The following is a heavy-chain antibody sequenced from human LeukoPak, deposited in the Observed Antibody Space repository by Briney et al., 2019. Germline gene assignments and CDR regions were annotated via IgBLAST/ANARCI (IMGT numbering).Heavy chain of an antibody. CDR3: ARISNYYDSSGTFGY. J-gene: IGHJ4*02. CDR2: IYPGDSDA. D-gene: IGHD3-22*01. Sequence: GESLKISCKGSGYSFTSYWIGWVRQMPGKGLEWMGIIYPGDSDARYSPSFQGQVTISADKSISTAYLQWSSLKASDTAMYYCARISNYYDSSGTFGYWGQGTLDTVSS. V-gene: IGHV5-51*01. CDR1: GYSFTSYW.